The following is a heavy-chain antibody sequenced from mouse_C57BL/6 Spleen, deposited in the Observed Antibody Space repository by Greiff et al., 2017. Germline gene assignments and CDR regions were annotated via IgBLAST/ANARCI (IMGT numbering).Heavy chain of an antibody. V-gene: IGHV1-69*01. CDR3: ARGGPNPSFAY. CDR1: GYTFTSYW. Sequence: QVQLQQPGAELVMPGASVKLSCKASGYTFTSYWMHWVKPRPGQGLEWIGEIDPSDSYTNYNQKFKGKSTLTVDKSSSTAYMQLSSLTSEDSAVFYCARGGPNPSFAYWGQGTLVTVSA. J-gene: IGHJ3*01. CDR2: IDPSDSYT. D-gene: IGHD1-1*02.